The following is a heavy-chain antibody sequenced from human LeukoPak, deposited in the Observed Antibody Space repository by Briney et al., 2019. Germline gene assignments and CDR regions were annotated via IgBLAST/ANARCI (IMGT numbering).Heavy chain of an antibody. CDR1: GGSIRSSYYY. J-gene: IGHJ3*02. CDR3: ARDGPHSSGWSTNDAFDI. Sequence: SETLSLTCTVSGGSIRSSYYYWGWIRQPPGKGLEWIGSIYDSGSTYYNPSLKSRVTISVDTSKNQFSLKLNSVTAADTAVYYCARDGPHSSGWSTNDAFDIWGQGTMVTVSS. V-gene: IGHV4-39*02. D-gene: IGHD6-19*01. CDR2: IYDSGST.